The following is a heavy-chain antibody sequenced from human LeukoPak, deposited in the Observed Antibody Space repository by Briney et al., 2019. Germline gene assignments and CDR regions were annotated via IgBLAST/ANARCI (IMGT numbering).Heavy chain of an antibody. D-gene: IGHD5-18*01. CDR1: GGSISSYY. J-gene: IGHJ3*02. CDR2: IYYSGST. CDR3: ARDHGYSYGYNGYAFDI. Sequence: SETLSLTCTVSGGSISSYYWSWIPQPPGKGLEWIGYIYYSGSTNYNPSLKSRVTISVDTSKNQFSLKLSSVTAADTAVYYCARDHGYSYGYNGYAFDIWGQGTMVTVSS. V-gene: IGHV4-59*01.